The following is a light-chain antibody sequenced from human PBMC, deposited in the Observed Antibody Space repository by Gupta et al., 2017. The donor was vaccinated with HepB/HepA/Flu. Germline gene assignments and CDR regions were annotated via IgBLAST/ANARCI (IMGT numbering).Light chain of an antibody. CDR1: SSNIGVNY. V-gene: IGLV1-47*01. Sequence: QSVLTQPPSASGTPGQRVTISCSGSSSNIGVNYVYWYQQIAGTAPKLLIHRNDQRPSGVPDRFSGSKSGTSASLAISGLRSEDEAYYYCAAWDDSLSGVVFGGGTRLTVL. CDR3: AAWDDSLSGVV. J-gene: IGLJ3*02. CDR2: RND.